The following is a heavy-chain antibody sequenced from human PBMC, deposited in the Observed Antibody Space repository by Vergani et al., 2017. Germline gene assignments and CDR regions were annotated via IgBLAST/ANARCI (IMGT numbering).Heavy chain of an antibody. Sequence: QVQLVQSGAEVKKPGASVKVSCKASGYTFTSYGISWVRQAPGQGLEWMGGISAYNGNTNYAQKLPGRGTMTTDTSTSTAYMELRGLRSDDTAVYYCARAYHDSSGYYYGGAFDIWGQGTMVTVSS. D-gene: IGHD3-22*01. V-gene: IGHV1-18*01. CDR3: ARAYHDSSGYYYGGAFDI. J-gene: IGHJ3*02. CDR2: ISAYNGNT. CDR1: GYTFTSYG.